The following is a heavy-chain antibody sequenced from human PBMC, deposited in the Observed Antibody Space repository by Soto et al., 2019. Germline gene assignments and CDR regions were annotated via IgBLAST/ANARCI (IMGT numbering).Heavy chain of an antibody. J-gene: IGHJ6*02. D-gene: IGHD1-20*01. V-gene: IGHV3-74*01. CDR1: GFTFSSYW. Sequence: GGSLRLSCVASGFTFSSYWMHWVRQAPRKGLVWVSRIKFDGSSTSYADSVKGRFTISRDNAKNTVYLQMNSLRADDTGVYYCARGIRNYYGVDVWGQGTTVTVSS. CDR2: IKFDGSST. CDR3: ARGIRNYYGVDV.